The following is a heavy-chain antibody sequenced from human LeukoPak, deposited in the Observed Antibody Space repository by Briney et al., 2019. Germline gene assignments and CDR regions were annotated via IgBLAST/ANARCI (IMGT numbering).Heavy chain of an antibody. J-gene: IGHJ3*02. CDR1: GYTFTSYD. D-gene: IGHD1-26*01. Sequence: ASVKVSCKASGYTFTSYDINWVRQATGQGLEWMGWMNPNSGNTGYAQKFQGRVTMTRNTSISTAYMELTSLRDEDTAVYYCARGSPSGPLTTAFDMWGQGTMVTVSA. CDR3: ARGSPSGPLTTAFDM. CDR2: MNPNSGNT. V-gene: IGHV1-8*01.